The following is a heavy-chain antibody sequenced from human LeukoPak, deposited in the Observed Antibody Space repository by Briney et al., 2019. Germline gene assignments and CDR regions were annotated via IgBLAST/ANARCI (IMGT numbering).Heavy chain of an antibody. CDR3: ARGGSTGTNLNWVDP. J-gene: IGHJ5*02. D-gene: IGHD1-1*01. CDR2: IYYSGST. V-gene: IGHV4-31*03. CDR1: GGSISSGGYY. Sequence: SQTLSLTCTVSGGSISSGGYYWSWIRQHPGKGLEWIGYIYYSGSTYYNPSLKSRVTISVDTSKNQVSLKLSSVTAADTAVSYCARGGSTGTNLNWVDPWGQGTLVTVSS.